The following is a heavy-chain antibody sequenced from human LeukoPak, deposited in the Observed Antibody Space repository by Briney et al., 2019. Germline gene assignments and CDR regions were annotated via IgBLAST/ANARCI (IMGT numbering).Heavy chain of an antibody. Sequence: EPLSLTCTVPGGSFSSLYWSWIPKPPGRGLEGIGYIYYSGGTNYIPSPKSRATISVDTSKNQFSLKLSSVTAAATAVYYCARGSYSGYAYFDYCGQGTPVTASS. D-gene: IGHD5-12*01. J-gene: IGHJ4*02. CDR3: ARGSYSGYAYFDY. CDR1: GGSFSSLY. CDR2: IYYSGGT. V-gene: IGHV4-59*11.